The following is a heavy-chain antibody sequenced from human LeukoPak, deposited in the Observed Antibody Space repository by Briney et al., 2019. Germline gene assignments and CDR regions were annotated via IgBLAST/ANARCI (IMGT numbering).Heavy chain of an antibody. CDR3: ARAGSSSWTATFDY. CDR2: TSTFSGLT. D-gene: IGHD6-13*01. J-gene: IGHJ4*02. CDR1: GFVFTSYG. V-gene: IGHV1-18*01. Sequence: ASVKVSCKASGFVFTSYGITWVRQAPGQRLEWGGWTSTFSGLTNYAEKVQDRVTMTTDTDTGTAYLEMRSLRFDDTAVYYCARAGSSSWTATFDYWGQGTLLTVAS.